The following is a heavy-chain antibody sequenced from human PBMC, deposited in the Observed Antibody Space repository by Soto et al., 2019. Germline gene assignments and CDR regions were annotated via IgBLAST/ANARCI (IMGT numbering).Heavy chain of an antibody. Sequence: GVLRLSCAASGFMFNNYAMSWVRQAPGKGLEWVSTVSVSGGTTYYADSLKGRFTISRDNSKKTVYLQMNRLRADDTAIYYCAKGLYYYDSSGYRLFDYWGQGTLVTVSS. J-gene: IGHJ4*02. CDR2: VSVSGGTT. V-gene: IGHV3-23*01. CDR3: AKGLYYYDSSGYRLFDY. CDR1: GFMFNNYA. D-gene: IGHD3-22*01.